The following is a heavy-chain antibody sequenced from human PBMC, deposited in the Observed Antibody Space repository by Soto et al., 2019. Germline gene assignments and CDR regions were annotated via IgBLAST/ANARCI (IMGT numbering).Heavy chain of an antibody. CDR1: GFTFSSYA. Sequence: QVQLEESGGGVVQPGRSLRLSCAASGFTFSSYAMHWVRQAPGTGLERVAVISYDGSNKYYEDSVKGRFTISRGNSKNTLYLKMNSLSAEDTAVYYCARDSVDCCFDYWGQGTLVTVSS. V-gene: IGHV3-30-3*01. CDR3: ARDSVDCCFDY. D-gene: IGHD2-15*01. J-gene: IGHJ4*02. CDR2: ISYDGSNK.